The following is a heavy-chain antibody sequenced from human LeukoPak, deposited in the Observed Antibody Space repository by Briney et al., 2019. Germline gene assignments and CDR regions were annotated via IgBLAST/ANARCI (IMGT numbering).Heavy chain of an antibody. CDR2: IIPIFGTA. Sequence: WASVKVSCKASGGTFSSYAISWVRQAPGQGLEWMGGIIPIFGTANYAQKFQGRVTITADESTSTAYMELSSLRSEDTAVYYCGAPYSRYCSGGSCYTPGFDRRYHYYYGMDVWGQGTTVTVSS. J-gene: IGHJ6*02. CDR3: GAPYSRYCSGGSCYTPGFDRRYHYYYGMDV. CDR1: GGTFSSYA. D-gene: IGHD2-15*01. V-gene: IGHV1-69*13.